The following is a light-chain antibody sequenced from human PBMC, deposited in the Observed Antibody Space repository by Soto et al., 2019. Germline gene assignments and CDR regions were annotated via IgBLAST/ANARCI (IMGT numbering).Light chain of an antibody. CDR2: GAS. Sequence: EIVFTQSPGTLSLSPGKRATLSCRASQSISSSYLAWYQQRPGQAPRLLIYGASSRATGIPDRFSGSGSGTEFTLTISRLEPEDFAVFYCHQYGSSPQTFGQGTKVDIK. J-gene: IGKJ1*01. CDR3: HQYGSSPQT. CDR1: QSISSSY. V-gene: IGKV3-20*01.